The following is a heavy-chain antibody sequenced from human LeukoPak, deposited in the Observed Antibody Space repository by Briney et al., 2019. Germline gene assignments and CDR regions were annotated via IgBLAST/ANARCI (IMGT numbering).Heavy chain of an antibody. V-gene: IGHV1-8*01. Sequence: ASVKVSCKASGYTFTSCDINWVRQATGQGLEWMGWMNPNSGNTGYAQKFQGRVTMTRNTSISTAYMELSSLRSEDTAVYYCARGGYSSGWHNYYYYYMDVWGKGTTVTISS. CDR1: GYTFTSCD. CDR2: MNPNSGNT. J-gene: IGHJ6*03. CDR3: ARGGYSSGWHNYYYYYMDV. D-gene: IGHD6-19*01.